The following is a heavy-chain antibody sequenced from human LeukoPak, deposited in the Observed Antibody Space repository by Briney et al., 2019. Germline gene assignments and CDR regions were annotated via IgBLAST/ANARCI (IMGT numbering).Heavy chain of an antibody. V-gene: IGHV4-39*07. CDR2: IYYSGST. J-gene: IGHJ4*02. CDR3: ASVSSLFDY. D-gene: IGHD6-13*01. Sequence: SETLSLTCTVSGGSISSSSHYWGWIRQPPGKGLEWIGSIYYSGSTYYNSSLKSRVTMSVDMSKNQFSLKLTSVTAADTAVYYCASVSSLFDYWGQGTLVTVSS. CDR1: GGSISSSSHY.